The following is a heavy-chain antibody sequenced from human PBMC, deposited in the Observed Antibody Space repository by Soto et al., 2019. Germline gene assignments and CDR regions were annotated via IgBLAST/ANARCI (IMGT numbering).Heavy chain of an antibody. CDR3: ARGYYYGSPFYGMDV. CDR2: IIPIFGTA. Sequence: GASVKVSCKASGGTFSSYAISWVRQAPGQGLEWMGGIIPIFGTANYAQKFQGRVTITADESTSTAYMELSSLRSEDTAVYYCARGYYYGSPFYGMDVWGQGTTVTVSS. D-gene: IGHD3-10*01. V-gene: IGHV1-69*13. CDR1: GGTFSSYA. J-gene: IGHJ6*02.